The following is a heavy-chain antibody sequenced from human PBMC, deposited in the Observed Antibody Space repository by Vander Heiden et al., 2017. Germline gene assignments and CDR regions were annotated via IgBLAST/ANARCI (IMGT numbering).Heavy chain of an antibody. CDR3: VKCITVSGTCYFDY. D-gene: IGHD6-19*01. V-gene: IGHV3-23*01. CDR1: GLPFSNHA. CDR2: ISGSGSNT. Sequence: EVQLLESGGGLIQPGGSLRRSCAGSGLPFSNHAMGWVRQAPGKGLEWVSGISGSGSNTYYADSVKGRFTISRDNSKDTLYLQMNSLGAEDTAVYYCVKCITVSGTCYFDYWGQGTLVTVSS. J-gene: IGHJ4*02.